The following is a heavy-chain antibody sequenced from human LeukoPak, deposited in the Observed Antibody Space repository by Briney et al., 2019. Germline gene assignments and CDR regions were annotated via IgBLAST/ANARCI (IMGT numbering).Heavy chain of an antibody. J-gene: IGHJ4*02. D-gene: IGHD3-22*01. CDR1: GYTFTGYY. CDR2: INPNHGVT. CDR3: ARDLRIYDESVSSLPLDS. Sequence: GASVKVSCKASGYTFTGYYMHWVRQAPGQGLEWMGWINPNHGVTNYAQKFQDRVSMTRDTSISTAYMHLSRLRSADTAVYYCARDLRIYDESVSSLPLDSWGQGTLVTVSS. V-gene: IGHV1-2*02.